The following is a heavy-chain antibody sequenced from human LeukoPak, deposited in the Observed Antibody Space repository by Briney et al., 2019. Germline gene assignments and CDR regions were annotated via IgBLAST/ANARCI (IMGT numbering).Heavy chain of an antibody. D-gene: IGHD5-18*01. J-gene: IGHJ2*01. V-gene: IGHV4-61*02. CDR3: ARVSSYGSWYFDL. Sequence: PSETLSLTCTVSGGSISSGSYYWSWIRQPAGKGLEWIGRIYTSGSTNYNPSLKSRVTISVDTSKNQFSLKLNSVTAADTAVYYCARVSSYGSWYFDLWGRGTLVTVSS. CDR2: IYTSGST. CDR1: GGSISSGSYY.